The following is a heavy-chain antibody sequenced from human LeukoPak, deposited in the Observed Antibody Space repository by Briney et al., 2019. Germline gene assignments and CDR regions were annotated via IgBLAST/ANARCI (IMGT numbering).Heavy chain of an antibody. J-gene: IGHJ4*02. D-gene: IGHD3-16*02. CDR3: AGSQSRYYDYVWGSYRLDY. Sequence: SQTLSLTCTVSGGSLSSGGYYWSWVRQHPGKGLEWIGYIYYSGSTYYNPSLKSRVTISVDTSKNQFSLKLSSVTAADTAVYYCAGSQSRYYDYVWGSYRLDYWGQGTLVSVSS. CDR2: IYYSGST. CDR1: GGSLSSGGYY. V-gene: IGHV4-31*03.